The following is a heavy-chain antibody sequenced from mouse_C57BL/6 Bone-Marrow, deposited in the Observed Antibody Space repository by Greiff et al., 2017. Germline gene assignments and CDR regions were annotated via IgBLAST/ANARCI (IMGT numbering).Heavy chain of an antibody. V-gene: IGHV5-4*03. CDR2: ISDGGSYT. J-gene: IGHJ1*03. CDR1: GFTFSSYA. D-gene: IGHD1-1*01. CDR3: ARGDPYYGRDYWYFDV. Sequence: EVKLMESGGGLVKPGGSLKLSCAASGFTFSSYAMSWVRQTPEKRLEWVATISDGGSYTYYPDNVKGRFTISRDNAKNNLYLQMSHLKSEDTAMYYCARGDPYYGRDYWYFDVWGTGTTVTVSS.